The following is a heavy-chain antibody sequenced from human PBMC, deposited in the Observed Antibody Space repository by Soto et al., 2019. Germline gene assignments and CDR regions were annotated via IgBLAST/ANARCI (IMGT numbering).Heavy chain of an antibody. CDR3: VKDNRGSY. Sequence: EVQLVESGGGLVQPGGSLRLSCAASGFTFSTCWMLWVRQAPGKGLEWVANINQDGSESYYVDSVKGRFTISRDNAKNPLYLQMNSLRAEDTAVDYCVKDNRGSYWGQGTLVTVSS. D-gene: IGHD3-10*01. V-gene: IGHV3-7*01. CDR1: GFTFSTCW. CDR2: INQDGSES. J-gene: IGHJ4*02.